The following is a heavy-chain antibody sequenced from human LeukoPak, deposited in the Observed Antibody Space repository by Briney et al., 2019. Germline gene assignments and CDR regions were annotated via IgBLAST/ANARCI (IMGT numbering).Heavy chain of an antibody. J-gene: IGHJ4*02. CDR3: ARGPRRPERIAVAGTKFDY. CDR2: ISSSGSTI. D-gene: IGHD6-19*01. Sequence: GGSLRLSCAASGFTFSSYSMNWVRQAPGKGLEWVSYISSSGSTIYYADSVKGRFTISRDNAKNSLYLQMNSLRAEDTAVYYCARGPRRPERIAVAGTKFDYWGQGTLVTVSS. V-gene: IGHV3-48*04. CDR1: GFTFSSYS.